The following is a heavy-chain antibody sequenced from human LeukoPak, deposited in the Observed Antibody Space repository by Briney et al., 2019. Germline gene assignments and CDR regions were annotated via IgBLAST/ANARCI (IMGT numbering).Heavy chain of an antibody. Sequence: SETLSLTCTVSGGSISIYYWSWIRQPPGKGLEWIGYISYSGSTSYNPSLKSRVSISVDTTKNQFSLKLNSVTAADTAVYFCARHGSGTYDYWGQGTLVTVSS. D-gene: IGHD1-26*01. CDR3: ARHGSGTYDY. J-gene: IGHJ4*02. CDR1: GGSISIYY. V-gene: IGHV4-59*08. CDR2: ISYSGST.